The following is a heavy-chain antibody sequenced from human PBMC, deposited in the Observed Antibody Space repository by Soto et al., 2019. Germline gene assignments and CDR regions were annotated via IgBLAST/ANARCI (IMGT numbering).Heavy chain of an antibody. Sequence: GESLKISCKGSGYNFANFWIGWVHQMPGKGLEWMGMIFPGDSDTKNSPSLEGQITMSVDKSDSSAYLQWRSLKASDTAIYYCAAGYSTGLDAFDIWGQGTMVTVSS. CDR3: AAGYSTGLDAFDI. V-gene: IGHV5-51*07. CDR2: IFPGDSDT. CDR1: GYNFANFW. J-gene: IGHJ3*02. D-gene: IGHD2-8*02.